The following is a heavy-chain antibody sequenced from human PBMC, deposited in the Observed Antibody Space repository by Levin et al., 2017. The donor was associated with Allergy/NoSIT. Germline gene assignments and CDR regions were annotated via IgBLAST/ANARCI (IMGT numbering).Heavy chain of an antibody. CDR1: GGSISSYY. D-gene: IGHD6-19*01. CDR2: IYYSGST. V-gene: IGHV4-59*08. CDR3: ARHSPGWLIIDY. Sequence: SETLSLTCTVSGGSISSYYWSWIRQPPGKGLEWIGYIYYSGSTNYNPSLKSRVTISVDTSKNQFSLKLSSVTAADTAVYYCARHSPGWLIIDYWGQGTLVTVSS. J-gene: IGHJ4*02.